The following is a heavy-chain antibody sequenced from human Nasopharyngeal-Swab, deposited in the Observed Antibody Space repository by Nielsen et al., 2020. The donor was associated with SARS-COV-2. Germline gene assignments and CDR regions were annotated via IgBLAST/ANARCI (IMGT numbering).Heavy chain of an antibody. V-gene: IGHV1-8*01. CDR2: MNPNSGHT. CDR3: ARVHTSYDFWSGYSARYYYYGMDV. J-gene: IGHJ6*02. D-gene: IGHD3-3*01. Sequence: ASVKVSCKASGYTFTSYDINWVRQATGQGLEWMGWMNPNSGHTGYAQKFQGRVTMTRNTSISTAYMELSSLRSEDTAVYYCARVHTSYDFWSGYSARYYYYGMDVWGQGTTVTVSS. CDR1: GYTFTSYD.